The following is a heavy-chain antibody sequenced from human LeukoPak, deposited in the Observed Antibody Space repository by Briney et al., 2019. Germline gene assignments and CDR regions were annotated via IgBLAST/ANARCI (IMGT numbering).Heavy chain of an antibody. CDR2: VDPEDGET. J-gene: IGHJ1*01. CDR1: GYNFTDYY. V-gene: IGHV1-69-2*01. Sequence: ASVKISCKVSGYNFTDYYMHWVQQAPGKGLEWMGLVDPEDGETIYAEKFQGRVTITADTSTDTAYMELSSLRSEDTAVYYCATLSVAVAGTRYFQHWGQGTLVTVSS. D-gene: IGHD6-19*01. CDR3: ATLSVAVAGTRYFQH.